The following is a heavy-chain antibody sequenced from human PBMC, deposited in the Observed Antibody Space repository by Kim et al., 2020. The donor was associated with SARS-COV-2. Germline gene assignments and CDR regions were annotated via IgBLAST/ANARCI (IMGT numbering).Heavy chain of an antibody. J-gene: IGHJ6*02. V-gene: IGHV3-33*01. CDR2: IWYDGSNK. CDR1: GFTFSSYG. D-gene: IGHD3-10*01. Sequence: GGSLRLSCAASGFTFSSYGMHWVRQAPGKGLEWVAVIWYDGSNKYYADSVKGRFTISRDNSKNTLYLQMNSLRAEDTAVYYCARDGALLWFGELPPPSMDVWGQGTTVTVSS. CDR3: ARDGALLWFGELPPPSMDV.